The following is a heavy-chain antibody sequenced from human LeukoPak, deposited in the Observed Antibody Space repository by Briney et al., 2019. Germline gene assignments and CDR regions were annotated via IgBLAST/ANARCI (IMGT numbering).Heavy chain of an antibody. V-gene: IGHV3-48*02. CDR3: ARGPFLPLTGGPYRY. CDR1: GFTFSSYS. D-gene: IGHD1-14*01. Sequence: GGSLRLSCAASGFTFSSYSMNWVRQAPGKGLEWVSYISSSSSTIYYADSVKGRFTISRDNAKNSLYLQMNSLRDEDTAVYYCARGPFLPLTGGPYRYWGQGTLVTVSS. CDR2: ISSSSSTI. J-gene: IGHJ4*02.